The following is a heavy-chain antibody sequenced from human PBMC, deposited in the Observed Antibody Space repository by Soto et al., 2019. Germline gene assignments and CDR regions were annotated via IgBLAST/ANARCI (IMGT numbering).Heavy chain of an antibody. Sequence: EVQLLESGGGLVQPGGSLRLSCAASGFTFSSYAMSWVRQAPGKGLEWVSAISGSGGSTYYADSVKGRFTISRDNSKNTLYLQMNSLRAEDTAVYYCAKDRALYSSGWYYFDYWGQGTLVTVSS. D-gene: IGHD6-19*01. J-gene: IGHJ4*02. V-gene: IGHV3-23*01. CDR2: ISGSGGST. CDR3: AKDRALYSSGWYYFDY. CDR1: GFTFSSYA.